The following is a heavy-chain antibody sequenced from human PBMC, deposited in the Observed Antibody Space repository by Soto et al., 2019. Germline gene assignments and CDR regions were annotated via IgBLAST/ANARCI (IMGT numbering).Heavy chain of an antibody. CDR3: ARDVAGDDYFDS. J-gene: IGHJ4*02. D-gene: IGHD6-19*01. CDR1: GYSFTDYY. CDR2: INPKSGGT. Sequence: QVQQVQSGAEVKKPGASVKVSCKASGYSFTDYYLHWVRQAPGQGLEYLGWINPKSGGTSYPQKFQGRVTMTRATSINTAYMELSRLRSDDTALYFCARDVAGDDYFDSWGQGTLVTVSS. V-gene: IGHV1-2*02.